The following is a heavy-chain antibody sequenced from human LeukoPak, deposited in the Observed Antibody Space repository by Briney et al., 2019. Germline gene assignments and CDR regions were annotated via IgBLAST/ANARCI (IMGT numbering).Heavy chain of an antibody. CDR1: GFTFSSYT. CDR3: ARGGGYSSSALDWFDP. J-gene: IGHJ5*02. Sequence: GGSLRLSCAASGFTFSSYTVHWVRQAPGKGLEWVAAISFDGSNKYYADSVKGRFAISRDQSKNTLYLEMKSLRPEDTAVYYCARGGGYSSSALDWFDPWGQGTLVTVSS. CDR2: ISFDGSNK. V-gene: IGHV3-30*09. D-gene: IGHD6-6*01.